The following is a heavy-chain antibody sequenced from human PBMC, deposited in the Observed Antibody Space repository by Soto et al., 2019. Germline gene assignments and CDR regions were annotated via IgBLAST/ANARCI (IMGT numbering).Heavy chain of an antibody. CDR2: ISYDGSNK. CDR3: AKVGLWFGELAPLDYYYYYMDV. CDR1: GFTFSSYG. J-gene: IGHJ6*03. Sequence: QVQLVESGGGVVQPGRSLRLSCAASGFTFSSYGMHWVRQAPGKGLEWVAVISYDGSNKYYADSVKGRFTISRDNSKNTLYLQINSLRAEDTAVYYCAKVGLWFGELAPLDYYYYYMDVWGKGTTVTVSS. V-gene: IGHV3-30*18. D-gene: IGHD3-10*01.